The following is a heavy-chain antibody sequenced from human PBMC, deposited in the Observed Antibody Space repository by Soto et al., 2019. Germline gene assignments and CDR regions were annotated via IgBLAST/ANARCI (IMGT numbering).Heavy chain of an antibody. V-gene: IGHV4-34*01. D-gene: IGHD3-10*01. CDR1: GGSFSGYY. J-gene: IGHJ4*02. Sequence: SETLSLTCAVYGGSFSGYYWSWIRQPPGKGLEWIGKINHSGSTNYNPSLKSRVTISVDTSKNQFSLKLSSVTAADTAVYYCARGKKRTYYYGSGSSDSFDYWGQGTLVNVS. CDR3: ARGKKRTYYYGSGSSDSFDY. CDR2: INHSGST.